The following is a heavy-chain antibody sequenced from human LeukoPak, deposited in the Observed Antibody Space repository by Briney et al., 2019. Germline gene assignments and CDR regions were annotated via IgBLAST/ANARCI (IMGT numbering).Heavy chain of an antibody. V-gene: IGHV5-51*01. Sequence: GESLKISCKGSGYSFTSYWIGWVRQMPGKGLEWMGIIYPGDSDTRYSPSFQGQVTISADKSISTAYLQWSSLEASDTAMYYCARQSYYDSSGYSPLSAFDIWGQGTMVTVSS. D-gene: IGHD3-22*01. CDR3: ARQSYYDSSGYSPLSAFDI. CDR1: GYSFTSYW. CDR2: IYPGDSDT. J-gene: IGHJ3*02.